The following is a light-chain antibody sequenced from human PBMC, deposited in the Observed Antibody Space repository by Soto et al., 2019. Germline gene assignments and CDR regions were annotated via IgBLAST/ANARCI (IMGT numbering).Light chain of an antibody. Sequence: EIVMTQSPATLSVSPGERATLSCRASQSVSSNLAWYQQKPGQAPRLLIYGASTRATGLPARFSGSGSGTEFTLTVSSLHSEDCAVYYCQQYNNWPPITFGQGTKLEIK. J-gene: IGKJ2*01. CDR2: GAS. V-gene: IGKV3-15*01. CDR3: QQYNNWPPIT. CDR1: QSVSSN.